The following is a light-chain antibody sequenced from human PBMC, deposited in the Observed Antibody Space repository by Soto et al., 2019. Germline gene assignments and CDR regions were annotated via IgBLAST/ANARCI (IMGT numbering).Light chain of an antibody. V-gene: IGKV1-5*03. CDR3: QQGWT. J-gene: IGKJ1*01. CDR2: KAS. CDR1: QSISSW. Sequence: DIQMTQSPSTLSASVGDRVTITCRASQSISSWLAWYQQKPGKAPKLLIYKASSLESGVPSRFSGSGSGTESTLTISSLQPDDFATYYCQQGWTFGQGTKVDIK.